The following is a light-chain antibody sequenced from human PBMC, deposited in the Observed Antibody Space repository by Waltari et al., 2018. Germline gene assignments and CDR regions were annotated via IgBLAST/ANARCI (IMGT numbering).Light chain of an antibody. J-gene: IGKJ4*01. CDR2: WAA. CDR3: QQYYNAPLT. V-gene: IGKV4-1*01. Sequence: DIVMTQSPDSLAVSLGERATINCKSSQSILYRSSNRNALAWYQQKPGKPPKRLFFWAATRESGAPDRFSVSGCGTDFTLTISSLQAEDVAVYYCQQYYNAPLTFGGGTKVEIK. CDR1: QSILYRSSNRNA.